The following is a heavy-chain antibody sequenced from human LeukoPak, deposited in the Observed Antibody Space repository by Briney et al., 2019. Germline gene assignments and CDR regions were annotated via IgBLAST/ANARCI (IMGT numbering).Heavy chain of an antibody. CDR3: AKNPGIAVAAASDN. Sequence: GGSLRLSCAASGFTFSSYGMHWVRQAPGKGLEWVAVISYDGSNKYYADSVKGRFTISRDNSKNTLYLQMNSLRAEDTAVYYCAKNPGIAVAAASDNWGQGTLVTVSS. D-gene: IGHD6-19*01. CDR2: ISYDGSNK. J-gene: IGHJ4*02. CDR1: GFTFSSYG. V-gene: IGHV3-30*18.